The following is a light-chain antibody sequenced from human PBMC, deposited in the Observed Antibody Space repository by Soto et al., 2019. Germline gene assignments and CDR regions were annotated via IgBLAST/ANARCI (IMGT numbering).Light chain of an antibody. Sequence: QSALTQPASVPGSPGPSVTISCTGISRDVGAYTFASWYQQHQGRAPKLIMFDISSRPSGVSRRFSGSRSGSTASLTISGLQAEDEGDYYCSSYTTINNLWVFGGGTKLTVL. CDR3: SSYTTINNLWV. CDR1: SRDVGAYTF. V-gene: IGLV2-14*03. CDR2: DIS. J-gene: IGLJ3*02.